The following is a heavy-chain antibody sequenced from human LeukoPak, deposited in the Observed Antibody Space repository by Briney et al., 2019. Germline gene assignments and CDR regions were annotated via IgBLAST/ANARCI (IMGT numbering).Heavy chain of an antibody. CDR2: IYYSGST. CDR1: GGSISSYY. CDR3: ARVTVYALPYYYYYMDV. Sequence: TSETLSLTCTVSGGSISSYYWSWIRQPPGKGLEWIGYIYYSGSTNYNPSLKSRVTISVDTSKNQFSLKLSSVTAADTAVYYRARVTVYALPYYYYYMDVWGKGTTVTVSS. D-gene: IGHD2-8*01. V-gene: IGHV4-59*01. J-gene: IGHJ6*03.